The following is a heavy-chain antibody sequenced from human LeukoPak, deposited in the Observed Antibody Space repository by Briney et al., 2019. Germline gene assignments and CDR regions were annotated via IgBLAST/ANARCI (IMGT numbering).Heavy chain of an antibody. V-gene: IGHV3-23*01. CDR1: GFTVSSNY. CDR2: ISSGGSEI. J-gene: IGHJ4*02. Sequence: SGGSLRLSCAASGFTVSSNYMSWVRQAPGKGLEWVSGISSGGSEIYYADSAKGRFTISRDNSKNTLYLQMNSLRAEDTAVYYCAKSSHPTRSIAVASDYWGQGTLVTVSS. CDR3: AKSSHPTRSIAVASDY. D-gene: IGHD6-19*01.